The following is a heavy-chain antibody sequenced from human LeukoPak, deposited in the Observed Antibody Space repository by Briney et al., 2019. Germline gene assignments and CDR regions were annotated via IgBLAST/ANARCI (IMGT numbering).Heavy chain of an antibody. J-gene: IGHJ6*02. V-gene: IGHV4-59*01. CDR2: IYYSGST. Sequence: SETLSLTCTVSGGSISSYYWSWIQQPPGKGLEWIGYIYYSGSTNYNPSLKSRVTISVDTSKNQFSLKLSSVTAADTAVYYCARRIAAAGTYYYYGMDVWGQGTTVTVSS. CDR1: GGSISSYY. D-gene: IGHD6-13*01. CDR3: ARRIAAAGTYYYYGMDV.